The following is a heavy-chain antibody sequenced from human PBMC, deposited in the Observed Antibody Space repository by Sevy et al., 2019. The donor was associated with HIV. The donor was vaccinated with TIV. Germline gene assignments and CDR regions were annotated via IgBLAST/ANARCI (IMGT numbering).Heavy chain of an antibody. J-gene: IGHJ6*02. D-gene: IGHD3-3*01. CDR2: IYPGDSDT. CDR1: GYSFTSYW. CDR3: AGLGVWRGDFWSGPYYYYYGMDV. Sequence: GESLKISCKGSGYSFTSYWIGWVRQMPGKGLEWMGIIYPGDSDTRYSPSFQGQVTISADKCISTAYRQWSSLKASDTARLYCAGLGVWRGDFWSGPYYYYYGMDVWGQGTTVTVSS. V-gene: IGHV5-51*01.